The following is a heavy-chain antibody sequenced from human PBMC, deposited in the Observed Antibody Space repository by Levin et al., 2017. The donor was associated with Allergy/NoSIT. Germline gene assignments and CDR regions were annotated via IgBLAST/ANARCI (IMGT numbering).Heavy chain of an antibody. D-gene: IGHD6-25*01. V-gene: IGHV3-30*09. CDR3: TRLDY. CDR1: GFSFSTYV. CDR2: MSDDGTTK. J-gene: IGHJ4*02. Sequence: GVSLRLSCAASGFSFSTYVFHWVRQAPGKGLEWVAVMSDDGTTKFYADSVKGRFAISRDNSKNTVYLHMKSLRTDDSAVYYCTRLDYWGRGTLVAVSS.